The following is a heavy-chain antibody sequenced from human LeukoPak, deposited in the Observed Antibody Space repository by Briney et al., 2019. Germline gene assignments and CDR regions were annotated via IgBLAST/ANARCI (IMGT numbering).Heavy chain of an antibody. Sequence: GGSLRLSCAASGFTVSTNYMSWVRQVPGKGLEWVSTIYSTDSTYYADSVKGRFSISRDSSKNTVYLQMNSLRAEDTAVYYCARDGVGEFGYWGQGTLVTVSS. CDR3: ARDGVGEFGY. CDR1: GFTVSTNY. CDR2: IYSTDST. V-gene: IGHV3-66*01. J-gene: IGHJ4*02. D-gene: IGHD1-26*01.